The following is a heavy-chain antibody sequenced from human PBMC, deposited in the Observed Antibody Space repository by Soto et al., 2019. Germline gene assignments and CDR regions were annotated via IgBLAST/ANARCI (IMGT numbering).Heavy chain of an antibody. CDR3: ARGLVIRPYYASRMDG. Sequence: QVQLQESGPGLVKPSQTLSLTCTVSGGSISSGDYFWSWIRQSPGKGLEWFGYISSIASTYYNPSLKSRVSVSRDTSKDQFSLKLSYVTTTDTAVYYCARGLVIRPYYASRMDGWGQGTTVTV. CDR1: GGSISSGDYF. V-gene: IGHV4-30-4*01. CDR2: ISSIAST. D-gene: IGHD3-9*01. J-gene: IGHJ6*02.